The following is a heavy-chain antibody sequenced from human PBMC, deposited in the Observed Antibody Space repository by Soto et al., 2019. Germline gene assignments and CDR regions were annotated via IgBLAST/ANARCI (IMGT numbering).Heavy chain of an antibody. D-gene: IGHD3-22*01. V-gene: IGHV4-30-2*06. CDR1: GGSISSCGFS. CDR2: IYYSGST. CDR3: ARTTFIRKGYYDATDYYYFDY. J-gene: IGHJ4*02. Sequence: TSETLSLTCAVSGGSISSCGFSWSWIRQSPWKGLELIGYIYYSGSTYYNPSLKSRVTISVDRSKNEFSLRLSSVTAADTAVYYCARTTFIRKGYYDATDYYYFDYWGQGTLVTVSS.